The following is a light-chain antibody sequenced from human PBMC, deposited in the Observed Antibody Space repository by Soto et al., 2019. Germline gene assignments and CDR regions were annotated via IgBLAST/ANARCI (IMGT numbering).Light chain of an antibody. V-gene: IGKV3-20*01. CDR1: QSVSSNY. CDR2: GAS. CDR3: QKDGSSTLT. J-gene: IGKJ4*01. Sequence: EIVLTQSPGTLSLSPGERATLSCRASQSVSSNYLAWYQQKPGQAPRLLIYGASSRATGIPDRFSGSGSGTDFTLTISRLEPEDFAVYHCQKDGSSTLTFGGGTKVEIK.